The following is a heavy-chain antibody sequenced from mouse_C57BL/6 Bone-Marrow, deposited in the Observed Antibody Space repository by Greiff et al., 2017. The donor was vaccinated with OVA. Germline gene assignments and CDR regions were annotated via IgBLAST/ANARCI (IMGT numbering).Heavy chain of an antibody. CDR2: INPNYGTT. J-gene: IGHJ2*01. D-gene: IGHD1-1*01. Sequence: SGPELVKPGASVKISCKASGYSFTDYNMNWVKQSNGKSLEWIGVINPNYGTTSYNQKFKGKATLTVDQSSSTAYMQLNSLTSEDSAVYYCARHYYGSSYGYFDYWGQGTTLTVSS. CDR1: GYSFTDYN. V-gene: IGHV1-39*01. CDR3: ARHYYGSSYGYFDY.